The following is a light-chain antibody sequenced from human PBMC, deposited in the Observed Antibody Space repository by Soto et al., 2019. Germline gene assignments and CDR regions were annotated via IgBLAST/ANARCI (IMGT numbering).Light chain of an antibody. CDR3: HQYGSSITWT. CDR1: QSVSSY. Sequence: EIVLTQSPATLSLSPGERATLSCRASQSVSSYLAWYQQKPGQAPRLLIYAASSRATGIPDRFSGSGSGTDFTLSISRLEPEDFAVYYCHQYGSSITWTFGQGTKVEIK. V-gene: IGKV3-20*01. CDR2: AAS. J-gene: IGKJ1*01.